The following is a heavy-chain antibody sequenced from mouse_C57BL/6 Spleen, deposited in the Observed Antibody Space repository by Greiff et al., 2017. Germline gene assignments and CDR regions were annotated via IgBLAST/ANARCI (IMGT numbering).Heavy chain of an antibody. D-gene: IGHD2-3*01. V-gene: IGHV1-62-2*01. CDR2: FYPGSGSI. CDR1: GYTFTEYT. Sequence: QVQLQQSGAELVKPGASVKLSCTASGYTFTEYTIHWVKQRSGQGLEWIGTFYPGSGSIKYTEKFKDKSTLTADKSSSTVYMEFSRLTSEDSAVYFCERHHYDGYPLDVWGTGTTVTVSS. J-gene: IGHJ1*03. CDR3: ERHHYDGYPLDV.